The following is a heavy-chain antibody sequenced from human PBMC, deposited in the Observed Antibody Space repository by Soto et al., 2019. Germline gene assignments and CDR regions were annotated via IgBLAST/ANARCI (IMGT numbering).Heavy chain of an antibody. J-gene: IGHJ1*01. CDR2: ISGSGDGR. CDR1: GFTFSNYV. CDR3: ASHYDMWSGHLSPLAY. V-gene: IGHV3-23*01. D-gene: IGHD3-3*01. Sequence: GGSLRLSCDTSGFTFSNYVMTWVRQAPGRGLEWVSSISGSGDGRSYADSVKGRFTISRDNSEKTLYLQMNSLRAEDTAVYFCASHYDMWSGHLSPLAYWGQGTLVTVSS.